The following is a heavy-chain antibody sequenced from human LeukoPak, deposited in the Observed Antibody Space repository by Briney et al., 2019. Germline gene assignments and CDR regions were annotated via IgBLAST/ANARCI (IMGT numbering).Heavy chain of an antibody. CDR1: GFTFSSYG. D-gene: IGHD3-22*01. J-gene: IGHJ4*02. V-gene: IGHV3-30*03. CDR2: ISYDGSNK. Sequence: GGSLRLSCAASGFTFSSYGMHWVRQAPGKGLEWVAVISYDGSNKYYADSVKGRFTISRDNSKNTLYLQMNSLRAEDTAVYYCASLSYDSSGYSNPPFDYWGQGTLVTVSS. CDR3: ASLSYDSSGYSNPPFDY.